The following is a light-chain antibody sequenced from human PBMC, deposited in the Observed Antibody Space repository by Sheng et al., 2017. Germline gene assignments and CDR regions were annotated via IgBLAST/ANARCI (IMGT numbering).Light chain of an antibody. CDR2: GVS. CDR1: SSDVGRYNY. CDR3: CSHAGSYSFYV. Sequence: QSALTQPRSVSGSPGQSVTISCTGTSSDVGRYNYVSWYQQHPGKAPKLLIYGVSERPSGVPDRFSGSKSGNTASLTISGLQAEDEADYYCCSHAGSYSFYVFGTGTKVTVL. V-gene: IGLV2-11*01. J-gene: IGLJ1*01.